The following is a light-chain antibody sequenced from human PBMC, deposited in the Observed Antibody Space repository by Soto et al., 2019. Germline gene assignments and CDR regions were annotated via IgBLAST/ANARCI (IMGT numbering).Light chain of an antibody. CDR2: DAS. V-gene: IGKV3-11*01. Sequence: EIVLTQSPATLSLSPGERATLSCRASQSVSSYLAWYQQKPGQPPRLLIYDASNRATGIPARFSGSGSGTDFTLTISNLEPEDFAVYYCQQHSHWPPWTFGQGTKVDIK. CDR3: QQHSHWPPWT. J-gene: IGKJ1*01. CDR1: QSVSSY.